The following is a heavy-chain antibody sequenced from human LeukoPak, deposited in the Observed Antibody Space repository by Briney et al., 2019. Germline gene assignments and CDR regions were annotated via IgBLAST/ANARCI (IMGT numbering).Heavy chain of an antibody. CDR3: AKEDPPLTPIAVAGNYFDY. CDR1: GFTFSSYG. V-gene: IGHV3-30*02. CDR2: IRYDGSNK. J-gene: IGHJ4*02. D-gene: IGHD6-19*01. Sequence: GGSLRLSCAASGFTFSSYGMHWVRQAPGKGLEWVAFIRYDGSNKYYADSVKGRFTISRDNSKNTLYLQMNSLRAEDTAVYYCAKEDPPLTPIAVAGNYFDYWGQGTLVTVSS.